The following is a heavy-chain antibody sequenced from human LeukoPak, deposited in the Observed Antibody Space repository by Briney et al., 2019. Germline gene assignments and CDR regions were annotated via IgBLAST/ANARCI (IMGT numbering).Heavy chain of an antibody. CDR2: IKSKTDGGTT. J-gene: IGHJ4*02. CDR3: NYYYDSSGSLPGVDY. CDR1: GFTFSNAW. Sequence: KTGGSLRLSCAASGFTFSNAWMCWVRQAPGKGLEWVGRIKSKTDGGTTDYAAPVKDRFTISRDDSKNTLYLQVNSLKTEDTAVYYCNYYYDSSGSLPGVDYWGQGNLVTVSS. V-gene: IGHV3-15*01. D-gene: IGHD3-22*01.